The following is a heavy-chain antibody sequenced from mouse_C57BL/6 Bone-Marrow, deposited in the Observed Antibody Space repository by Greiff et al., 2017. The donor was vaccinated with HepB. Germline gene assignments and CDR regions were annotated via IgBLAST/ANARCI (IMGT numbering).Heavy chain of an antibody. Sequence: EVMLVESGGDLVKPGGSLKLSCAASGFTFSSYGMSWVRQTPDKRLEWVATISSGGSYTYYPDSVKGRFTISRDNAKNTPYLQMSSLKSEDTAMYYCARLYYYGSSWFAYWGQGTLGTVSA. J-gene: IGHJ3*01. D-gene: IGHD1-1*01. CDR1: GFTFSSYG. V-gene: IGHV5-6*01. CDR2: ISSGGSYT. CDR3: ARLYYYGSSWFAY.